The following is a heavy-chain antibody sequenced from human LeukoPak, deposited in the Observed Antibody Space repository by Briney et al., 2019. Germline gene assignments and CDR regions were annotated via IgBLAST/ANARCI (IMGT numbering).Heavy chain of an antibody. V-gene: IGHV3-30*02. CDR3: AKDTHHLNYYDSSGYFDY. CDR1: GFTFSNYG. D-gene: IGHD3-22*01. CDR2: IRYDGSNK. J-gene: IGHJ4*02. Sequence: GGSLRLSCAASGFTFSNYGMHWVRQAPGKGLEWVAFIRYDGSNKYYADSVKGRFTISRDNSKNTLYLQMNSLRAEDTAVYYCAKDTHHLNYYDSSGYFDYWGQGTLVTVSS.